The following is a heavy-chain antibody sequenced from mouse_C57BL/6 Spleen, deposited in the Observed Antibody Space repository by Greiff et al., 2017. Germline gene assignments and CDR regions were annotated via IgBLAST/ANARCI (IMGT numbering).Heavy chain of an antibody. V-gene: IGHV1-55*01. J-gene: IGHJ4*01. Sequence: QVQLKQPGAELVKPGASVKMSCKASGYTFTSYWITWVKQRPGQGLEWIGDIYPGSGSTNYNEKFKSKATLTVDTSSSTAYMQLSSLTSEDSAVYYCARRQLIYAMDYWGQGTSVTVSS. CDR3: ARRQLIYAMDY. CDR1: GYTFTSYW. CDR2: IYPGSGST. D-gene: IGHD3-2*02.